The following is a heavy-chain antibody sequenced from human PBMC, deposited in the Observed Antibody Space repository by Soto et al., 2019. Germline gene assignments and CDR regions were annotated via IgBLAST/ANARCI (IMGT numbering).Heavy chain of an antibody. CDR2: MNPNSGNT. CDR1: GYTFTSYD. V-gene: IGHV1-8*01. CDR3: ASGALGYCSGGSCYSRAGVDFDI. Sequence: QVQLVQSGAEVKKPGASVKVSCKASGYTFTSYDINWVRQATGQGLEWMGWMNPNSGNTGYAQKFQGRVTMTRNTSISTAYMELSSLGSEDAAVYYCASGALGYCSGGSCYSRAGVDFDIWGQGTMVTVSS. J-gene: IGHJ3*02. D-gene: IGHD2-15*01.